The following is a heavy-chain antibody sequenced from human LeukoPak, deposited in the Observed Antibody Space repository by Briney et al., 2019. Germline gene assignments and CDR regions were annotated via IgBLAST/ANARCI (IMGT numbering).Heavy chain of an antibody. V-gene: IGHV4-38-2*02. CDR1: GYSISSGYY. D-gene: IGHD1-1*01. CDR2: IYHSGST. J-gene: IGHJ4*02. Sequence: SETLSLTCTVSGYSISSGYYWGWIRQPPGKGLEWIGSIYHSGSTYYNPSLKSRLTISVDTSKNQFSLKLSSVTAADTAVYYCARATGTGMFDYWGQGTLVTVSS. CDR3: ARATGTGMFDY.